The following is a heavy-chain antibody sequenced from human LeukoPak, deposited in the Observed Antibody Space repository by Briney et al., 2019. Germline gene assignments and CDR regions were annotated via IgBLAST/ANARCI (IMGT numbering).Heavy chain of an antibody. CDR2: ISGGGGGT. J-gene: IGHJ5*02. Sequence: PGGSLRLSCAASGLTFSSHWMHWVRQAPGKGLEWVSTISGGGGGTYYADSVKGRFTISRDNSRNTLYLQMNSLRAEDTAVYYCAKYYIGYCSGGSCSGGFDPWGQGTLVTVSS. V-gene: IGHV3-23*01. CDR3: AKYYIGYCSGGSCSGGFDP. D-gene: IGHD2-15*01. CDR1: GLTFSSHW.